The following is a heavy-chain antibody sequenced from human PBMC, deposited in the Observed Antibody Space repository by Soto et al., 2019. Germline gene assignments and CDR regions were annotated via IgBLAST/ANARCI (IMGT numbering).Heavy chain of an antibody. CDR2: ISYDGTKK. V-gene: IGHV3-30*18. CDR1: GFSFRSYG. D-gene: IGHD3-16*02. J-gene: IGHJ4*02. Sequence: GGSLRLSCGAAGFSFRSYGMHWVRQAPGKGLEWVSFISYDGTKKYYGDSVKGRFTISRDNSKNTLYLQMDSLRPEDTAVYYCAKDEGHVWGSYRPDYWGQGTLVTVSS. CDR3: AKDEGHVWGSYRPDY.